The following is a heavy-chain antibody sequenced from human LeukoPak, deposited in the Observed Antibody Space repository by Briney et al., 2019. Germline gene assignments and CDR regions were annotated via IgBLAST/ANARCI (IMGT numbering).Heavy chain of an antibody. CDR3: AKDLGVRGVIMLPWSGYYYMDV. J-gene: IGHJ6*03. V-gene: IGHV3-30*04. CDR1: EFTFSNYA. CDR2: ISYDGHNK. D-gene: IGHD3-10*01. Sequence: GRSLRLSCAASEFTFSNYAMHWVRQAPGKGLEWLAVISYDGHNKYYADSVKGRFTISRDNSKNTLYLQMNSLRAEDTAVYYCAKDLGVRGVIMLPWSGYYYMDVWGKGTTVTISS.